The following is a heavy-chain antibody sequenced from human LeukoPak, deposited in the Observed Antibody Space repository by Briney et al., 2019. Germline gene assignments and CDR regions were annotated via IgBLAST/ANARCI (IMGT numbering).Heavy chain of an antibody. Sequence: SSETLSLTCTVSGGSISSYYWSWIRQPPGKGLEWIGYIYYSGSTNYNPSLKSRVTISVDTSKNQFSLKLSSVTAADTAVYYCASGGSSWYFGWFDPWGQGTLVTVSS. V-gene: IGHV4-59*08. D-gene: IGHD6-13*01. CDR2: IYYSGST. CDR1: GGSISSYY. J-gene: IGHJ5*02. CDR3: ASGGSSWYFGWFDP.